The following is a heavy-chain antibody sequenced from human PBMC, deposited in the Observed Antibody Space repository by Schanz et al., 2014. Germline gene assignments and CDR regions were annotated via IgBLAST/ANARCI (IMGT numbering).Heavy chain of an antibody. V-gene: IGHV1-69*08. CDR3: AKVDKTRHYAIDV. J-gene: IGHJ6*02. CDR2: IIPILDKT. D-gene: IGHD3-22*01. CDR1: GGTFSSST. Sequence: QVQLVQSGAEVKKPGSSVKVSCKASGGTFSSSTLTWVRQAPGQGLEWMGRIIPILDKTNYAQKFQGRVTMTADKCTNTVNMRVDDLKAEDAAVYYSAKVDKTRHYAIDVWGQGTTITVSS.